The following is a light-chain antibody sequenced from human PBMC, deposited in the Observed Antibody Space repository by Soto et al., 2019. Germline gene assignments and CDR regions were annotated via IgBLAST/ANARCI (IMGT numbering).Light chain of an antibody. CDR1: QSISTN. J-gene: IGKJ2*01. CDR3: QQYDEWPFT. CDR2: EAS. Sequence: EIVMTQSPATLSVSPGERATLSCRASQSISTNLAWYRHKPGQAPSLLIYEASTRATGIPARFSGSGSGTEFTLTISSLQSEDFGIYYCQQYDEWPFTFGQGTKLEI. V-gene: IGKV3-15*01.